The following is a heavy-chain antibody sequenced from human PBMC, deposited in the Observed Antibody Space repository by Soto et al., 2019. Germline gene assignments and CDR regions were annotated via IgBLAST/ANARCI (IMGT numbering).Heavy chain of an antibody. Sequence: QVQLVQSGAEVKKPGSSVKVSCKASGGTFSSYTISWVRQAPGQGLEWMGRIIPILGIANYAQKFQGRVTITADKSTSTAYMELSSLRSEDTAVYYCARPTPYCSSTSCYSFDYWVQGTLVTVSS. CDR1: GGTFSSYT. CDR2: IIPILGIA. CDR3: ARPTPYCSSTSCYSFDY. J-gene: IGHJ4*02. V-gene: IGHV1-69*02. D-gene: IGHD2-2*01.